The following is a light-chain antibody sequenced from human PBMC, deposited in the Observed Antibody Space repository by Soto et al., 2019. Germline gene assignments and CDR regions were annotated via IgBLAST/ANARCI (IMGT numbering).Light chain of an antibody. CDR3: QQYHNWPPRT. CDR1: QSVSSN. Sequence: EIVMTQSPATLSVSPGERVTLSCRASQSVSSNLAWYKQKPGQAPRLLIYGASTRATGIPARFSGGGSETEFTLTISSLQSEDFAVYYCQQYHNWPPRTFGQGTKVDIK. V-gene: IGKV3-15*01. J-gene: IGKJ1*01. CDR2: GAS.